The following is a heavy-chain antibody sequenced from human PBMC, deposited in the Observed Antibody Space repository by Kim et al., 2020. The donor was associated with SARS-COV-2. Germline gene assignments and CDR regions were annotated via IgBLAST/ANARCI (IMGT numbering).Heavy chain of an antibody. Sequence: GGSLRLSCAASGFTFSSYSMNWVRQASGKGLEWVAYISTSGSSIYYADSVKGRFTISRDNTKNSLYLQMNSLRDDDTAAYYCASRFDYWCRGTLVTVSS. J-gene: IGHJ4*02. CDR3: ASRFDY. V-gene: IGHV3-48*02. CDR2: ISTSGSSI. CDR1: GFTFSSYS.